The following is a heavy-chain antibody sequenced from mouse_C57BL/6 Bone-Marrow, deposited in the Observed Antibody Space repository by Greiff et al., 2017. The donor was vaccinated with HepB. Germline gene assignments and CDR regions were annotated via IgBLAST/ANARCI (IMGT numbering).Heavy chain of an antibody. V-gene: IGHV5-16*01. Sequence: EVQRVESEGGLVQPGSSMKLSCTASGFTFSDYYMAWVRQVPEKGLEWVANINYDGSSTYYLDSLKSRFIISRDNAKNILYLQMSSLKSEDTATYYCAREGDYDGFAYWGQGTLVTVSA. CDR3: AREGDYDGFAY. CDR2: INYDGSST. CDR1: GFTFSDYY. D-gene: IGHD2-4*01. J-gene: IGHJ3*01.